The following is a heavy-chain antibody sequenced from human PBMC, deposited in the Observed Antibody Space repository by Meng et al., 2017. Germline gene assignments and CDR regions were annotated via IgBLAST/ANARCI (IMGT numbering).Heavy chain of an antibody. Sequence: QVQRQESGPGLVKPSETLSLTCTVSGGSISSYYWSWIRQPPWKGLEWIGYIYYSGSTNYNPSLKSRVTISVDTSKNQFSLKLSSVTAADTAVYYCARGYDFWSGQYYFDYWGQGTLVTVSS. J-gene: IGHJ4*02. V-gene: IGHV4-59*01. CDR2: IYYSGST. D-gene: IGHD3-3*01. CDR3: ARGYDFWSGQYYFDY. CDR1: GGSISSYY.